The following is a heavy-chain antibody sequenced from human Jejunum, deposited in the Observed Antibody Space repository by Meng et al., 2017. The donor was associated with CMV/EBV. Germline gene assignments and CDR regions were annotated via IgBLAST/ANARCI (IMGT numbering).Heavy chain of an antibody. Sequence: QVQVVQSGAEGKKPGSAVKASSKASGGTFSSYAISWVRQAPGQGLEWMGGIIPILGIANYAQKFQGRVTITADKSTSTAYMELSSLRSDDTAVYYCARDLPGGTKGTWLDLWGQGTLVTVSS. CDR3: ARDLPGGTKGTWLDL. CDR1: GGTFSSYA. D-gene: IGHD1-14*01. J-gene: IGHJ5*02. V-gene: IGHV1-69*10. CDR2: IIPILGIA.